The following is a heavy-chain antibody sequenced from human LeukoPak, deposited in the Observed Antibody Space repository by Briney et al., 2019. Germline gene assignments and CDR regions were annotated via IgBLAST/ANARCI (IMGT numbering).Heavy chain of an antibody. CDR3: ARDGPPWSNLLHM. D-gene: IGHD2-8*02. V-gene: IGHV1-18*01. Sequence: ASVKVSCKASGGTFSSYAISWVRQAPGQGLEWMGWINLYNGDTKYAQSFQGRFTMTTDTSTSTAYMELRSLTSDDTAMYYCARDGPPWSNLLHMWGRGTMVTVSS. CDR2: INLYNGDT. CDR1: GGTFSSYA. J-gene: IGHJ3*02.